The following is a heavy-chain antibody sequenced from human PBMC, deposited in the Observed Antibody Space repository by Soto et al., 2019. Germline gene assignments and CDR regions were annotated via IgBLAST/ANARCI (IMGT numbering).Heavy chain of an antibody. D-gene: IGHD3-16*01. CDR3: ATVWGYAFDY. Sequence: SETLSLTCTVSGGSISSYYWSWIRQPPGKGLEWIGYIYYSGSTNYNPSLKSRVTISVDTSKNQFSLKLSSVTAADTAVYYCATVWGYAFDYWGQGTLVTVSS. CDR2: IYYSGST. V-gene: IGHV4-59*01. J-gene: IGHJ4*02. CDR1: GGSISSYY.